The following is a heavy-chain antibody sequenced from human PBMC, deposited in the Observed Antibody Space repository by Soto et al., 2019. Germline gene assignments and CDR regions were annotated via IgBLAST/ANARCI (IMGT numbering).Heavy chain of an antibody. CDR3: AKDLSRSGCTTPCS. CDR2: ISGSGGST. CDR1: GFTFSSYA. Sequence: HPGGSLRLSCAASGFTFSSYAMSWVRQAPGKGLEWVSAISGSGGSTYYADSVKGRFTISRDNSKNTLYLQMNSLRAEDTAVYYCAKDLSRSGCTTPCSWGQGTLVTVSS. J-gene: IGHJ4*02. D-gene: IGHD6-19*01. V-gene: IGHV3-23*01.